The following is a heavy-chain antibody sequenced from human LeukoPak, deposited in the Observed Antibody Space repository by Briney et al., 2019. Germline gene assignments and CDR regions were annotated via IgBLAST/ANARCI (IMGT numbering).Heavy chain of an antibody. CDR1: GFRFGSFY. CDR3: VREQWYRLDY. CDR2: INQAGSGT. V-gene: IGHV3-7*01. Sequence: GGSLRLSCVASGFRFGSFYMSWVRQAPGKGLEWVAQINQAGSGTFYVDSVRGRFTISRDNAETSAFLQMDSLTAEDTAVYYCVREQWYRLDYWGQGTLVTVSS. D-gene: IGHD6-19*01. J-gene: IGHJ4*02.